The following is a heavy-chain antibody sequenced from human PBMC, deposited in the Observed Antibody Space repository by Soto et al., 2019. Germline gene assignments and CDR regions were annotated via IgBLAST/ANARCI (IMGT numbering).Heavy chain of an antibody. CDR3: ARGAPALRRLRLAWWFDP. J-gene: IGHJ5*02. CDR2: INHSGST. D-gene: IGHD2-2*01. CDR1: GGSFSGYY. V-gene: IGHV4-34*01. Sequence: QVQLQQWGAGLLKPSETLSLTCAVYGGSFSGYYWSWIRQPPGKGLEWIGEINHSGSTNYNPSLKLRVTISVDTSKNQFSLKLSSVTAADTAVYYCARGAPALRRLRLAWWFDPWGQGTLVTVSS.